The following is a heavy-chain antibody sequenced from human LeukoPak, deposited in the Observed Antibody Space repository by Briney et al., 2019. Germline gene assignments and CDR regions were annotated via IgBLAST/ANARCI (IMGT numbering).Heavy chain of an antibody. CDR1: GFTFSSYG. Sequence: GGSLRLSCAASGFTFSSYGMHWVRQAPGKGLEGVAFIRYDGSNKYYADSVKGRFTISRDNSTNTLYLQINSLRAEDTAVYYCAKDRKGSGYYDSSGYFDYWGQGTLVTVSS. J-gene: IGHJ4*02. CDR2: IRYDGSNK. CDR3: AKDRKGSGYYDSSGYFDY. V-gene: IGHV3-30*02. D-gene: IGHD3-22*01.